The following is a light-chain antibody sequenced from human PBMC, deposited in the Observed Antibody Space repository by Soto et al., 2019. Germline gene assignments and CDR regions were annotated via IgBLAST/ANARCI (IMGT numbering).Light chain of an antibody. CDR3: QNFDSAAFT. Sequence: DIQMTQSPSSLSASVGDRVTITCRASQYISNYLAWYQQRPGKVPKLLIYAASTLQSGVPSRFSGSGSGTDFTLTISSLLPEDVATYYCQNFDSAAFTFGPGTKVDIK. CDR2: AAS. J-gene: IGKJ3*01. V-gene: IGKV1-27*01. CDR1: QYISNY.